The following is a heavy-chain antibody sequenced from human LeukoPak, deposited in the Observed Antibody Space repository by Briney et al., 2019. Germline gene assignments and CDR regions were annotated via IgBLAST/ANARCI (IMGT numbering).Heavy chain of an antibody. J-gene: IGHJ4*02. CDR1: GFTFYNFA. CDR2: IGGSGGTT. V-gene: IGHV3-23*01. CDR3: AKGNY. Sequence: PGGSLRLSCAASGFTFYNFAMTWVRQAPERGLEWVSAIGGSGGTTYYADSVQGRFTISRDNSKNLLYLQMSSLRAEDTAVYFCAKGNYWGQGTLVTVSS.